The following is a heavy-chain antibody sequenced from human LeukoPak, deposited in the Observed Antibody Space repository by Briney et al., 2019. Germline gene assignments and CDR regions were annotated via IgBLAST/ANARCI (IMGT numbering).Heavy chain of an antibody. CDR3: ASGIAAASLTFYY. CDR1: GGSISSYY. J-gene: IGHJ4*02. CDR2: IYTSRST. V-gene: IGHV4-4*09. Sequence: SETLSLTCTVGGGSISSYYWRWLRQPPGKGGEGGGYIYTSRSTNYNPSLKRGVTISEDTSKKEFSLKLSSVTAADTAVYYCASGIAAASLTFYYWGPGTLVTVSS. D-gene: IGHD6-13*01.